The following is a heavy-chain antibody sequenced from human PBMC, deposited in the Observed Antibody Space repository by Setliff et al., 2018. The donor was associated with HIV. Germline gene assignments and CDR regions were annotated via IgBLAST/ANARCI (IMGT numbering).Heavy chain of an antibody. J-gene: IGHJ4*02. CDR2: VSYTGTT. Sequence: PSETLSLTCTASYATISTADYYWSWIRQPPGKGLEWIGFVSYTGTTHYNPSLKSRLTISIDTSENQLSLKLSSVTAADTAVYYCARLSTTSRDFDSWGQGTLVTVSS. V-gene: IGHV4-30-4*01. CDR3: ARLSTTSRDFDS. D-gene: IGHD2-2*01. CDR1: YATISTADYY.